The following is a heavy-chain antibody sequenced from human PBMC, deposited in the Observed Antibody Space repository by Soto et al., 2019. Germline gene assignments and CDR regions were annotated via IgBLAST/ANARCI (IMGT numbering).Heavy chain of an antibody. CDR2: ISAYNGNT. CDR1: GYTFTSYG. J-gene: IGHJ1*01. Sequence: QVQLVQAGAEVKKPGASVKVSCKASGYTFTSYGISWVRQAPGQGLEWMGWISAYNGNTNYAQKLQGRVTMTTDTSTSTAYKELRSLRSDDTAVYYCASGYCSSTSCYHFPHWGQGTLVTVSS. D-gene: IGHD2-2*03. CDR3: ASGYCSSTSCYHFPH. V-gene: IGHV1-18*01.